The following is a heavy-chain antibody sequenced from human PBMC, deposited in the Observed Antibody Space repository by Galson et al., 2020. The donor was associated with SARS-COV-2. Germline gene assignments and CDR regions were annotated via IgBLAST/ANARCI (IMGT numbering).Heavy chain of an antibody. D-gene: IGHD2-15*01. Sequence: KIGESLKISCKASGYNVNIYWIGWVRQMPGKSLEWMGIIYPYDSDTKYSPSFEGQVTISADHSISTAYLEWSSLKASDTATYYCARHRTLTLYDAFDIWGPGTTVYVSS. V-gene: IGHV5-51*01. CDR3: ARHRTLTLYDAFDI. J-gene: IGHJ3*02. CDR2: IYPYDSDT. CDR1: GYNVNIYW.